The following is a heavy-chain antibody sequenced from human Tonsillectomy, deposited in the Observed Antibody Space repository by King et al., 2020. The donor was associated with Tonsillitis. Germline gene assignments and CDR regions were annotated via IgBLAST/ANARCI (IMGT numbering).Heavy chain of an antibody. CDR1: EFSIDNYW. CDR3: TRGLWFGNQADY. D-gene: IGHD3-10*01. Sequence: VQLVESGGGLVQPGGSLRLSCAASEFSIDNYWMHWVRQAPGKGLVWVARINSEGSITGYAGSVKGRSTISRDNAKNTLYLQMNSLRPDDTALYYCTRGLWFGNQADYWGQGTLVTVSS. CDR2: INSEGSIT. J-gene: IGHJ4*02. V-gene: IGHV3-74*01.